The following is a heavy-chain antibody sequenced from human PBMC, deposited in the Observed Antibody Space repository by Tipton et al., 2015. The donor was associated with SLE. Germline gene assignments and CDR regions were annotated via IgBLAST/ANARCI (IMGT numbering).Heavy chain of an antibody. CDR1: GDSFSNHF. CDR3: ARVQAYEGFDP. CDR2: MYRSGTT. V-gene: IGHV4-59*11. J-gene: IGHJ5*02. D-gene: IGHD3-16*01. Sequence: TLSLTCTVSGDSFSNHFWSWIRQPPGKGLEWIGYMYRSGTTKYNPSLKSRVTISVDTSKSQFSLMLSSVTAADTAVYYCARVQAYEGFDPWGQGTLVTVSS.